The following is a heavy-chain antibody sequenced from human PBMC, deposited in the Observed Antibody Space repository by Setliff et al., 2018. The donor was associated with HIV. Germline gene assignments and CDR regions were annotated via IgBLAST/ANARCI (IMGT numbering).Heavy chain of an antibody. CDR3: ATYADRESNRFDP. D-gene: IGHD3-10*01. J-gene: IGHJ5*02. CDR2: INHSGST. Sequence: PSETLSLTCAVYGGSFSGHYWSWIRQPPGKGLEWIGEINHSGSTNYNPSLKSRVTISVDTSKNQFSLKLSSVTAADTAVYYCATYADRESNRFDPWGQGILVTVSS. V-gene: IGHV4-34*01. CDR1: GGSFSGHY.